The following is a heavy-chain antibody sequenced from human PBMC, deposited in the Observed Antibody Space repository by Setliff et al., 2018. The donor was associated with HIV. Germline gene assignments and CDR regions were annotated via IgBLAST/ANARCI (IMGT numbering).Heavy chain of an antibody. J-gene: IGHJ4*02. CDR1: GGSISSSTYY. D-gene: IGHD3-10*01. CDR2: IFYTGST. Sequence: SETLSLTCSVSGGSISSSTYYWGWIRQPPGKGLEWIGDIFYTGSTYYNPSLKSRVAISVDTSENQFSLKLNSVTAADTAVYYCARDRYAGEIDYWGQGTLVTVSS. CDR3: ARDRYAGEIDY. V-gene: IGHV4-39*07.